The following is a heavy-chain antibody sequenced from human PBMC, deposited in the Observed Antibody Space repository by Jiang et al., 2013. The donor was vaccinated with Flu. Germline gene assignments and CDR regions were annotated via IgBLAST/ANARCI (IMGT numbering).Heavy chain of an antibody. CDR2: IYYSGST. J-gene: IGHJ4*02. CDR3: ARLKWQQHSDY. Sequence: GLVKPSETLSLTCTVSGGSISSSSYYWGWIRQPPGKGLEWIGSIYYSGSTYYNPSLKSRITISVDTSKNQFSLKLSSVTAADTAVYYCARLKWQQHSDYWGQGILVTVSS. V-gene: IGHV4-39*01. D-gene: IGHD5-24*01. CDR1: GGSISSSSYY.